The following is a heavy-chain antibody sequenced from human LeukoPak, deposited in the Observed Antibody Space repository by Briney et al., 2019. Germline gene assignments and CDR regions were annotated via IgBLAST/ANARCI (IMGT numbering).Heavy chain of an antibody. CDR1: GYTFTSYD. V-gene: IGHV1-8*01. D-gene: IGHD2-2*01. Sequence: ASVKVSCKASGYTFTSYDINWARQATGQGLEWMGWMNPNSGNTGYAQKFQGRVTMTRNTSISTAYMELSRLRSDDTAVYYCARVGGSYANYFDYWGQGTLVTVSS. CDR2: MNPNSGNT. J-gene: IGHJ4*02. CDR3: ARVGGSYANYFDY.